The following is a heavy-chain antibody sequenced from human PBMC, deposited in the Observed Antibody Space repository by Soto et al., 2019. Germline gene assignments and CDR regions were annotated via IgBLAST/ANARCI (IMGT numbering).Heavy chain of an antibody. J-gene: IGHJ4*02. CDR1: GGSFSGYY. V-gene: IGHV4-34*01. D-gene: IGHD3-10*01. CDR3: ARAQSIRGVIIVPDYFDY. Sequence: QVQVKQWGAGLLKPSETLSLTCAVYGGSFSGYYWSWIRQPPGRGLEWIGEINHSGSTNYNPSLKRRVTISVDTSKNQFSLKLSSVTAADTAVYYCARAQSIRGVIIVPDYFDYWGQGPLVTVSS. CDR2: INHSGST.